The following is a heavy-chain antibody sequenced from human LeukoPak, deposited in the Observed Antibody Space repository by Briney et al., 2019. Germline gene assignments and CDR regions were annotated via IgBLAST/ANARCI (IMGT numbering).Heavy chain of an antibody. V-gene: IGHV3-7*01. CDR3: AAWGLHNY. CDR1: GFAFRDYW. D-gene: IGHD7-27*01. Sequence: PGGSLRLSCAASGFAFRDYWMNWVRQAPGKGLEWVANIKLGGSVILYVDSVKGRFTASRDNAENSVSLQMNSLRAEDTAVYHCAAWGLHNYWGQGTLVTVSS. J-gene: IGHJ4*02. CDR2: IKLGGSVI.